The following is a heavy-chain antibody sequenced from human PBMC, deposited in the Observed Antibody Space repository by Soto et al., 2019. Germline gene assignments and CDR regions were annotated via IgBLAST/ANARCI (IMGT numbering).Heavy chain of an antibody. Sequence: QVQLVQSGAEVKKPGSSMKVSCKASGGTFSSYTISWVRQAPGHGLEWMGRIIPILGIANYAQKFQGRVTITADKSTSTAYMELSSLRSEDTAVYYCARSLGNRSRGQTGRQDLYYYYGMDVWGQGTTVTVSS. D-gene: IGHD3-10*01. V-gene: IGHV1-69*02. J-gene: IGHJ6*02. CDR1: GGTFSSYT. CDR3: ARSLGNRSRGQTGRQDLYYYYGMDV. CDR2: IIPILGIA.